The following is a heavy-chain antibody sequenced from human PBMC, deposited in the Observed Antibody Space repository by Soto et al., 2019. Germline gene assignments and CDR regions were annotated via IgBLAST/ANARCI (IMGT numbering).Heavy chain of an antibody. D-gene: IGHD2-2*02. CDR1: GYSISSGYY. V-gene: IGHV4-38-2*01. CDR3: ARASVAPAAICWFDT. Sequence: SETLSLTCAVSGYSISSGYYWGWIRQPPGKGLEWIGSIYHSGSTYYNPSLKSRVTISVDTSKNQFSLKLSSVTAADTAVYYCARASVAPAAICWFDTWGQGTLVTVSS. CDR2: IYHSGST. J-gene: IGHJ5*02.